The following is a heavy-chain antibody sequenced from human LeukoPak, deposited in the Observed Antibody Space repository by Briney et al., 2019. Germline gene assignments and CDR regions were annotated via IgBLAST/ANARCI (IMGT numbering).Heavy chain of an antibody. J-gene: IGHJ4*02. CDR3: ARETYYYDSSGYYPH. Sequence: ASVKVSCKAFGYTFTSNYMHWVRQAPGQGPEWMGVISPSGGSTTYAQKFQGRVTLTRDMSTSTDYLELSSLRSEDTAVYYCARETYYYDSSGYYPHWGQGTLVTVSS. CDR2: ISPSGGST. D-gene: IGHD3-22*01. CDR1: GYTFTSNY. V-gene: IGHV1-46*01.